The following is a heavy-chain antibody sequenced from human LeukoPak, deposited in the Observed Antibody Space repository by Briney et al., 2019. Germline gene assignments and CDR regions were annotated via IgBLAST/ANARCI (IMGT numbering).Heavy chain of an antibody. CDR2: IRSKANSYAT. J-gene: IGHJ5*02. V-gene: IGHV3-73*01. CDR1: GFTFSGSA. Sequence: GGSLRLSCAASGFTFSGSAMHWVRQASGKGLEWVGRIRSKANSYATAYAASVKGSFTISRDDSKNTAYLQMNSLKTEDTAVYYCTRPPPRYNWFDPWGQGTLVTVSS. CDR3: TRPPPRYNWFDP.